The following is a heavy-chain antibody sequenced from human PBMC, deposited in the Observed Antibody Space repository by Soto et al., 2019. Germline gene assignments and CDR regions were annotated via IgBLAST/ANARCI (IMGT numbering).Heavy chain of an antibody. V-gene: IGHV1-69*01. CDR3: AREERPYGMDV. CDR1: GGTFSSDA. J-gene: IGHJ6*02. Sequence: QVQLVQSGAEVKKPGSSVKVSCKASGGTFSSDAITWVRQAPVQGLEWMGGIIPIFGTANYAQKFQGRVTITADESTSTAYMELSSLRSEDTAVYYCAREERPYGMDVWGQGTTVTVSS. CDR2: IIPIFGTA.